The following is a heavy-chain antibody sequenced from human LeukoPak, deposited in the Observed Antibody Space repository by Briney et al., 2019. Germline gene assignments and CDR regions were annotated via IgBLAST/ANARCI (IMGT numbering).Heavy chain of an antibody. V-gene: IGHV3-23*01. Sequence: GGSLRLSCAASGFTFSSYAMSWVRQAPGKGLEWVSAISGSGGSTYYADSVKGRFTISRDNSKNTLYLQMNSLRAEDTAVYYCAKDRGGTYYYDSSGYAFDIWGQGTMVTVSS. CDR2: ISGSGGST. CDR3: AKDRGGTYYYDSSGYAFDI. J-gene: IGHJ3*02. CDR1: GFTFSSYA. D-gene: IGHD3-22*01.